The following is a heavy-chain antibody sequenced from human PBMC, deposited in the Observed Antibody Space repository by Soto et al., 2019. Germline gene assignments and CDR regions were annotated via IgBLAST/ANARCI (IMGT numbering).Heavy chain of an antibody. CDR2: LYYSGST. Sequence: QLQLQESGPGLVKPSETLSLTCTISGDSISSTNYYWGWIRQPPWKGLEWIGSLYYSGSTYYNPSLKSRVAISVDTSKNQFSLKLSSVTAADTAVYYCASLLGYRGYDYQDPWGQGTLVTVSS. CDR3: ASLLGYRGYDYQDP. J-gene: IGHJ5*02. V-gene: IGHV4-39*01. CDR1: GDSISSTNYY. D-gene: IGHD5-12*01.